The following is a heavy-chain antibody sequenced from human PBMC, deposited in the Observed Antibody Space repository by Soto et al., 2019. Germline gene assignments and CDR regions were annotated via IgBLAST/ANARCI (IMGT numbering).Heavy chain of an antibody. CDR1: GLNFIRHA. CDR2: ISWNSGSI. CDR3: AAEVYYDSSGYYYGH. J-gene: IGHJ4*02. V-gene: IGHV3-9*01. D-gene: IGHD3-22*01. Sequence: GGSLRLSCTSSGLNFIRHAMHWVRQATGKGLEWVSGISWNSGSIGYADSVKGRFTISRDNAKNSLYLQMNSLRAEDTALYYCAAEVYYDSSGYYYGHWGQGTLVTVSS.